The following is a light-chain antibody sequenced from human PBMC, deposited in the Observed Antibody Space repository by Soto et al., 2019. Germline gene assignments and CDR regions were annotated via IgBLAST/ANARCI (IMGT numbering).Light chain of an antibody. J-gene: IGLJ3*02. V-gene: IGLV3-21*02. CDR1: NVGSKV. CDR2: DDT. Sequence: SYELTQPPSVSVAPGQTATISCGGNNVGSKVVHWYQQKPGQAPVLVVYDDTYRPSGIPERFSGSNSGNTATLTISRVEARDEADYYCQVWHIGSYRVFGGRTQLTVL. CDR3: QVWHIGSYRV.